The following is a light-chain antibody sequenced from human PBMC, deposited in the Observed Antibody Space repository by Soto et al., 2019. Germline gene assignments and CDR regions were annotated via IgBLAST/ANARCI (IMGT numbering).Light chain of an antibody. V-gene: IGKV1-5*03. Sequence: DIQMTQSPSPLSASVGDRVTITCRASQSISSWLAWYQQKPGKAPKLLIYKASSLESGVPSRFSGSGSGTEFTLTISSLQPDDVATYYCQQYNSYSITLGQGTRLEI. CDR3: QQYNSYSIT. J-gene: IGKJ5*01. CDR1: QSISSW. CDR2: KAS.